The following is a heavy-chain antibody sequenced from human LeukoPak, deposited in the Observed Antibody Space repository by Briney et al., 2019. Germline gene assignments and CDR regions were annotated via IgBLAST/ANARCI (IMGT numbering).Heavy chain of an antibody. J-gene: IGHJ4*02. D-gene: IGHD3-10*01. CDR1: GFTFSSYG. CDR3: AKEVRITMVRGVSPVFDY. CDR2: ISYDGSNK. V-gene: IGHV3-30*18. Sequence: GRSLRLSCAASGFTFSSYGMHWVRQAPGKGLEWVAVISYDGSNKYYADSVKGRFTISRDNSKNTLYLQMNSLRAEDTAVYYCAKEVRITMVRGVSPVFDYWGQGTLVTVSS.